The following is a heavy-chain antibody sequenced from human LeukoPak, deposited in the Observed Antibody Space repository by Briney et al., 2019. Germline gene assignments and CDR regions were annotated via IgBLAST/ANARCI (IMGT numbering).Heavy chain of an antibody. J-gene: IGHJ4*02. CDR1: GFTVYSNY. CDR2: IYSCGTT. D-gene: IGHD3-10*01. CDR3: ARIHLFLDRGLIRGVDF. Sequence: GGSLRLSCAASGFTVYSNYMTWVRQAPGKGLEWVSVIYSCGTTYYADSVKGRFTISRDDAKNSLYLQMDSLRAEDTAVYYCARIHLFLDRGLIRGVDFWGQGTLVSVSS. V-gene: IGHV3-53*01.